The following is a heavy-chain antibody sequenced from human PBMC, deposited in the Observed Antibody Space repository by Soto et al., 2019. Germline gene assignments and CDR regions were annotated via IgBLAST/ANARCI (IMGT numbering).Heavy chain of an antibody. V-gene: IGHV3-53*01. CDR3: APRAGGGGY. CDR1: GFTVSNNY. Sequence: EVQLVESGGGLIQPGGSLRLSCAVSGFTVSNNYMSWVRQAPGKGLEGVSVIYSGGYTAYGDSVKGRFTISRDNSKNTLFLQQKTRGADATAVYYWAPRAGGGGYWGQGTLVTVSS. D-gene: IGHD3-10*01. CDR2: IYSGGYT. J-gene: IGHJ4*02.